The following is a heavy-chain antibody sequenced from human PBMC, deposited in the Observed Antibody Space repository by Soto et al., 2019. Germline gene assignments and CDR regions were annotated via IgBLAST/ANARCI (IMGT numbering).Heavy chain of an antibody. CDR3: ARGGSSWYYYYYGMDV. Sequence: ETLSLTCAVYGGSFSGYYWSWIRQPPGKGLEWIGEINHSGSTNYNPSLKSRVTISVDTSKNQFSLKLSSVTAADTAVYYCARGGSSWYYYYYGMDVWGQGTTVTVSS. D-gene: IGHD6-13*01. CDR1: GGSFSGYY. J-gene: IGHJ6*02. CDR2: INHSGST. V-gene: IGHV4-34*01.